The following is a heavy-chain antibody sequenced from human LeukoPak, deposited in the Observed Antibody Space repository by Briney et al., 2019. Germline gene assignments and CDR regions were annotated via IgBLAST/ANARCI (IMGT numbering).Heavy chain of an antibody. CDR2: IYNSGST. J-gene: IGHJ4*02. CDR3: ARTTMVRGVITIPYFDY. CDR1: GDSFSYFY. Sequence: KASETLSLTCTVSGDSFSYFYWSWIRQPPGKGLEWIGYIYNSGSTNYNPSLKSRVTISVDKSKNQFSLKLSSVTAADTAVYYCARTTMVRGVITIPYFDYWGQGTLVTVSS. V-gene: IGHV4-59*12. D-gene: IGHD3-10*01.